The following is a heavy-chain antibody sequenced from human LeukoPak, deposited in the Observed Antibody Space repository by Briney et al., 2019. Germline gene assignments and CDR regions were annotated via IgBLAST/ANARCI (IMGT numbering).Heavy chain of an antibody. CDR1: GGSISSYY. CDR3: ARLSWVRGVMRVFDY. Sequence: PSETLSLTCTVSGGSISSYYWSWIRQPPGKGLEWIGYIYYSGSTNYNPSLKSRVTISVDTSKNQFSLKLSSVTAADTAVYYSARLSWVRGVMRVFDYWGQGTLVTVSS. V-gene: IGHV4-59*08. J-gene: IGHJ4*02. CDR2: IYYSGST. D-gene: IGHD3-10*01.